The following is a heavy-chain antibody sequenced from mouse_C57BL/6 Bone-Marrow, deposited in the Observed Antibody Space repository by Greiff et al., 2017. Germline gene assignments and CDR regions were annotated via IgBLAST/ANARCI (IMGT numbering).Heavy chain of an antibody. CDR1: GFNIKDDY. D-gene: IGHD2-2*01. Sequence: EVKLQESGAELVRPGASVKLSCTASGFNIKDDYMHWVKQRPEQGLEWIGWIDPENGDTEYASKFQGKATITADTSSNTAYLQLSSLTSEDTAVYYCTTLVVTRTWFAYWGQGTLVTVSA. V-gene: IGHV14-4*01. J-gene: IGHJ3*01. CDR3: TTLVVTRTWFAY. CDR2: IDPENGDT.